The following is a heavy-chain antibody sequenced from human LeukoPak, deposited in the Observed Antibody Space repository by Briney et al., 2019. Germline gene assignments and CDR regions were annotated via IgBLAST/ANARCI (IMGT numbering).Heavy chain of an antibody. CDR3: ARLKDTVTTEIDY. D-gene: IGHD4-17*01. Sequence: GASVKVSCKASGGTFSSYAISWVRQAPRQGLEWMGRIIPILGIANYAQKFQGRVTITADKSTSTAYMELSSLRSEDTAVYYCARLKDTVTTEIDYWGQGTLVTVSS. V-gene: IGHV1-69*04. J-gene: IGHJ4*02. CDR1: GGTFSSYA. CDR2: IIPILGIA.